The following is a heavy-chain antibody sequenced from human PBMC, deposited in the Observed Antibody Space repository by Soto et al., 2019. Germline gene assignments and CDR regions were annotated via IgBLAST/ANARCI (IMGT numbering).Heavy chain of an antibody. V-gene: IGHV1-46*01. CDR2: INPSGGST. Sequence: ASVKVSCKASGYTFTSYYMHWVRQAPGQGLEWMGIINPSGGSTSYAQKFQGRVTMTRDTSASTVYMELSSLRSEDTAVYYCARSGSSGPPFDPWGQGTLVTVSS. CDR1: GYTFTSYY. J-gene: IGHJ5*02. CDR3: ARSGSSGPPFDP. D-gene: IGHD3-22*01.